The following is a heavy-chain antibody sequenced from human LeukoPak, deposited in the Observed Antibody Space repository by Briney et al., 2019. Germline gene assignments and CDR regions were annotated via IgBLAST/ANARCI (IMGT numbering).Heavy chain of an antibody. Sequence: ASVKVSCKTSGDTFTKYAISWVRQAPGQGLDWMGRIIPIFGLTNYAQKFQGRVSFTKDDSTTTAYMELTSLRSDDTAIYFCAREPTYYCGMENYVSSGHSWGQGTLVTVSS. CDR1: GDTFTKYA. J-gene: IGHJ4*02. V-gene: IGHV1-69*05. D-gene: IGHD4-23*01. CDR2: IIPIFGLT. CDR3: AREPTYYCGMENYVSSGHS.